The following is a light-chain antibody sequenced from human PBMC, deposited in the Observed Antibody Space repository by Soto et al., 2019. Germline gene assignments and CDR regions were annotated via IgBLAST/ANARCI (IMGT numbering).Light chain of an antibody. CDR3: QQYGDMWT. CDR2: GAS. CDR1: QSVRSSY. V-gene: IGKV3-20*01. J-gene: IGKJ1*01. Sequence: EIVLTQSPGTLSLSPGERATLNCRASQSVRSSYLAWYQQQPGQAPRLLIQGASRRATGIPDRFSGSGSGTDFTLTINRLEPEDFAVYFCQQYGDMWTFGQGTKVDI.